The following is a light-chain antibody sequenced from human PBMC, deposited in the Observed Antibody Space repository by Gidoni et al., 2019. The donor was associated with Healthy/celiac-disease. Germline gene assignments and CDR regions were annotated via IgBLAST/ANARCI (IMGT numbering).Light chain of an antibody. V-gene: IGKV3-11*01. Sequence: EIVLTHSPATLSLSPGERATLSCRASQIVTSYLAWYQQKPGQAPRLLIYDASNRATGIPARFSGSGSGTDFTLTISSLEPEDFAVYYCQQRRNWHPWITFGQGTRLEIK. J-gene: IGKJ5*01. CDR3: QQRRNWHPWIT. CDR2: DAS. CDR1: QIVTSY.